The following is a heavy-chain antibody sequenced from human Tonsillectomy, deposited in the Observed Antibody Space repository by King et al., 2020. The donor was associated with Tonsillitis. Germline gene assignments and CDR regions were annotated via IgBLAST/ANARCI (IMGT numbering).Heavy chain of an antibody. CDR3: AKDHSRGIAILPFSWFDP. D-gene: IGHD3-3*01. Sequence: VQLVESGGGLVQPGGSLRLSCVASGFTFSDYTMSWVRQSPGRGLEWVSGISGNSGDTYYTDSVKGRFAISRDNSKRTLYLHMKTLTVADTAVYYCAKDHSRGIAILPFSWFDPWGQGILVTVSS. V-gene: IGHV3-23*04. CDR2: ISGNSGDT. J-gene: IGHJ5*02. CDR1: GFTFSDYT.